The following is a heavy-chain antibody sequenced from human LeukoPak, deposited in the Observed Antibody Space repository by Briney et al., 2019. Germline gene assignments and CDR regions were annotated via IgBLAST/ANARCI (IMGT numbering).Heavy chain of an antibody. CDR3: ARRAGAYSHPYDY. V-gene: IGHV3-53*01. D-gene: IGHD4/OR15-4a*01. CDR1: GFTVSSNS. CDR2: IYSGTI. Sequence: GGSLRLSCTVSGFTVSSNSMSWVRQAPGKGLEWVSFIYSGTIHYSDSVKDRFTISRDNSKNTLYLQMNSLRAEDTAVYYCARRAGAYSHPYDYWGQGTLVTVSS. J-gene: IGHJ4*02.